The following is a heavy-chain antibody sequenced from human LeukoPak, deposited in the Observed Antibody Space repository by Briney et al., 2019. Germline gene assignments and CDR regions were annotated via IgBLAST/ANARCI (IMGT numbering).Heavy chain of an antibody. CDR2: IYYSGST. Sequence: SETLSLTCTVFGGSISSHYWSWIRQPPGKGLEWIGYIYYSGSTNYNPSLKSRVTISVDTSKNQFSLKLSSVTAADTAVYYCARYYDFWSGSYYYYYYMDVWGKGTTVTVSS. V-gene: IGHV4-59*11. J-gene: IGHJ6*03. CDR1: GGSISSHY. CDR3: ARYYDFWSGSYYYYYYMDV. D-gene: IGHD3-3*01.